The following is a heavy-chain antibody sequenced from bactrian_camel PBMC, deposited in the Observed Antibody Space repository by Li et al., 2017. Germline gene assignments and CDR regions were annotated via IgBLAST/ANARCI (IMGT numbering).Heavy chain of an antibody. D-gene: IGHD6*01. CDR1: GYTYSSYC. CDR2: IFIGGGAP. V-gene: IGHV3S1*01. Sequence: HVQLVESGGGSVQSGGSLRLSCVVSGYTYSSYCMGWFRQSSSNAREGVASIFIGGGAPFYAASVKGRFTISQDNDKNTVYLQMNSLKSEDTALYYCALGRSRTWFRGWGQGTQVTVS. CDR3: ALGRSRTWFRG. J-gene: IGHJ4*01.